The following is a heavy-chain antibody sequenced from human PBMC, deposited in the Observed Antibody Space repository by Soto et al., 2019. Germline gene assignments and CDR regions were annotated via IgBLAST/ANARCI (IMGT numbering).Heavy chain of an antibody. J-gene: IGHJ6*02. Sequence: EVQLLESGGGLVQPGGSLRLSCAASGFTFSSYAMSWVRQAPGKGLEWVSAISGSGGSTYYADSVKGRFTISRDNSKNTLYLQMNSLRAEETAVYYCAKYLGVADYYGMDVWGQGTTVTVSS. CDR3: AKYLGVADYYGMDV. CDR1: GFTFSSYA. CDR2: ISGSGGST. V-gene: IGHV3-23*01. D-gene: IGHD6-19*01.